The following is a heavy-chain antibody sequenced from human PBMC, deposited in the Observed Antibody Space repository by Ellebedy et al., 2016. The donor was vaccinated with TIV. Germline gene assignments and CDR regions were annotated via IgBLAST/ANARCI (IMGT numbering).Heavy chain of an antibody. J-gene: IGHJ4*02. CDR2: INSDGSTT. CDR1: GFTFSSYW. CDR3: AREAISYATSGYYFDS. D-gene: IGHD3-22*01. V-gene: IGHV3-74*01. Sequence: GESLKISCAASGFTFSSYWMHWVRQAPGKGLVCVSRINSDGSTTNYADSVQGRFTISRDNAKNTLYLQMNSLRAEDTAVYYCAREAISYATSGYYFDSWGQGTLVAVSS.